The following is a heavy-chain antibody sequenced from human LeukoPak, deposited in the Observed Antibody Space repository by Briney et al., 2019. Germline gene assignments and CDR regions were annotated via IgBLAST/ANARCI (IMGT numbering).Heavy chain of an antibody. J-gene: IGHJ3*01. CDR1: GGSISSFY. Sequence: SETLSLTCTVSGGSISSFYWSWIRPPAGKGLEWMGYIFYTGRPNYNPSLKSRVTISVDTSKIHFSLRLSSVTAADTAVYYCARRGGGHAFDFWGQGTMVTVSS. CDR2: IFYTGRP. D-gene: IGHD3-16*01. V-gene: IGHV4-59*08. CDR3: ARRGGGHAFDF.